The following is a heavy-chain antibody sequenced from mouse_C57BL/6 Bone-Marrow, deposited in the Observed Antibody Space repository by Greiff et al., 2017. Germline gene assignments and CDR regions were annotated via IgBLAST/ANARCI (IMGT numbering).Heavy chain of an antibody. J-gene: IGHJ4*01. CDR2: IYWDDDK. Sequence: QVTLKVSGPGILQSSQTLSLTRSFSGFSLSTSGMGVSWIRQPSGKGLEWLAHIYWDDDKRYNPSLKSRLTISKDTSRNQVFLKITSVDTADTATYYCARRFYYYGSSYDAMDYWGQGTSVTVSS. CDR3: ARRFYYYGSSYDAMDY. V-gene: IGHV8-12*01. CDR1: GFSLSTSGMG. D-gene: IGHD1-1*01.